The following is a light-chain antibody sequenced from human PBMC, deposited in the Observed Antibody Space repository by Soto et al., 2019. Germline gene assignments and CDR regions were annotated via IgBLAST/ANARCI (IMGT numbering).Light chain of an antibody. CDR3: QQNYDTPIT. J-gene: IGKJ5*01. CDR1: QSIGTF. V-gene: IGKV1-39*01. Sequence: DFEMTHSPSSLSAFVVXXVXIXXXASQSIGTFLSWYQQKSGRAPKLLIYAASSLQIGVPSRFSGSGSGTNFTLTISSLQPEDFATYFCQQNYDTPITFGQGTRLEIK. CDR2: AAS.